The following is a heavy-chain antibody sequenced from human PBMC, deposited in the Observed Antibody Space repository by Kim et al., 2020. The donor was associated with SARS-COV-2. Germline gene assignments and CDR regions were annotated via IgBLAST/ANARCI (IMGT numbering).Heavy chain of an antibody. V-gene: IGHV3-30*04. Sequence: GGSLRLSCAASRFTFSSYAMHWVRQAPGKGLEWVAVISYDGSNKYYADSVKGRFTISRDNSKNTLYLQMNSLRAEDTAVYYCARAQLPLPGWFDPWGQGTLVTVSS. CDR2: ISYDGSNK. D-gene: IGHD2-2*01. CDR1: RFTFSSYA. CDR3: ARAQLPLPGWFDP. J-gene: IGHJ5*02.